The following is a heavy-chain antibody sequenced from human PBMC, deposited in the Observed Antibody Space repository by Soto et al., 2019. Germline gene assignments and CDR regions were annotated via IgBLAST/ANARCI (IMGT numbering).Heavy chain of an antibody. CDR3: ARHSNRNYGLYYFDY. D-gene: IGHD4-4*01. V-gene: IGHV4-59*08. CDR1: GGSVSRYY. Sequence: QVQLQESGPGLVKPSETLSLTCTVFGGSVSRYYWSWIRQSPGKGLEWIGYIYYSGSTKYKPSLMSRVTLSVEPSKNQFSLKVSSATAADTAVYYCARHSNRNYGLYYFDYWGLGALVTVSS. J-gene: IGHJ4*02. CDR2: IYYSGST.